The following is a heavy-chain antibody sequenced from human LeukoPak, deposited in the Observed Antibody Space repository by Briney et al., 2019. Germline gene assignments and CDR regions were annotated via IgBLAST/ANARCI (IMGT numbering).Heavy chain of an antibody. CDR3: ARDNGVVHGVYYMDV. D-gene: IGHD3-3*01. J-gene: IGHJ6*03. CDR1: GFTFNAYW. Sequence: PGGSLRLSCEASGFTFNAYWMLWVRQPPGKGLIRVAGIDSDGINTGYAESVTGRFTVTRDNAKNTLYLQMNSLRVEDTAVYYCARDNGVVHGVYYMDVWGKGTTVTVS. V-gene: IGHV3-74*01. CDR2: IDSDGINT.